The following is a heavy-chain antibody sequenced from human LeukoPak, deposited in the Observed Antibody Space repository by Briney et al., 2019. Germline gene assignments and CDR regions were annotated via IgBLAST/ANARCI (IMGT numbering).Heavy chain of an antibody. J-gene: IGHJ5*02. CDR2: ISYGNT. CDR1: GGSISTYY. V-gene: IGHV4-59*01. CDR3: ARDKAHSYGRYFDP. D-gene: IGHD5-18*01. Sequence: SETLSLACSVSGGSISTYYWNWIRQTPGKGLEWIGHISYGNTDYNPSLKSRVTISVDTSKNQFSLKLTSVTAADTAVYYCARDKAHSYGRYFDPWGQGALVTVSS.